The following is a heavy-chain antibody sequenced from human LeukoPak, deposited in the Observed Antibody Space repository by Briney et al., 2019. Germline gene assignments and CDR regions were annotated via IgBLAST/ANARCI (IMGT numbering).Heavy chain of an antibody. D-gene: IGHD4-17*01. CDR3: AKEIWPTVTTPGHTHFDY. J-gene: IGHJ4*02. CDR2: IRYDGRNK. V-gene: IGHV3-30*02. CDR1: GFTFSTYG. Sequence: GGSLRLSCAASGFTFSTYGMHWVRQAPGKGLECVALIRYDGRNKYYADSVKGRFTISRDNSKNTLCLQMNSLRAEDTAVYYCAKEIWPTVTTPGHTHFDYWGQGTLVTVSS.